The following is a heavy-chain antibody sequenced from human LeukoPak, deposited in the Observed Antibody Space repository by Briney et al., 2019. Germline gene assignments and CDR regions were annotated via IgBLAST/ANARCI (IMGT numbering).Heavy chain of an antibody. CDR2: ISYDVSNK. CDR3: AKVDDISAVFYY. Sequence: GGSLRLSCAASGFTFSSYGMHWGRHAPGKGLEWVAVISYDVSNKYYAESVRSRFTISRENSKNTLYLQMKSLRAEDTAVYYCAKVDDISAVFYYWGQGTLFTVS. V-gene: IGHV3-30*18. J-gene: IGHJ4*02. CDR1: GFTFSSYG. D-gene: IGHD3-9*01.